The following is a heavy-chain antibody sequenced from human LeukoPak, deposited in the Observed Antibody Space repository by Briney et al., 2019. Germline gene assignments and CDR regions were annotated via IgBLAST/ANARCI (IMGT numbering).Heavy chain of an antibody. Sequence: PGGSLRLSCAASGFTFDDYAMHWVRQAPGKGLEWVSGIGWNSGSIGYADSVKGRFTISRDNAKNSLYLQMNSLRAEDTAVYYCARAARGYSYGLVDIWGQGTMVTVSS. CDR1: GFTFDDYA. D-gene: IGHD5-18*01. V-gene: IGHV3-9*01. CDR3: ARAARGYSYGLVDI. J-gene: IGHJ3*02. CDR2: IGWNSGSI.